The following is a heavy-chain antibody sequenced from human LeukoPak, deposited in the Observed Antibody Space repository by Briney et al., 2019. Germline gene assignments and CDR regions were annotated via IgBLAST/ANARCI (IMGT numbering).Heavy chain of an antibody. Sequence: ASVKVSCKASGYTFTTYGISWVRQAPGQGHEWMGWISVYSGNTNYAQKLQSRVTMITDPSTSTAYMELRSLRSDDTAVYYCARKEVDSSGYFLNFDYWGQGTLVTVSS. V-gene: IGHV1-18*01. CDR2: ISVYSGNT. CDR3: ARKEVDSSGYFLNFDY. D-gene: IGHD3-22*01. J-gene: IGHJ4*02. CDR1: GYTFTTYG.